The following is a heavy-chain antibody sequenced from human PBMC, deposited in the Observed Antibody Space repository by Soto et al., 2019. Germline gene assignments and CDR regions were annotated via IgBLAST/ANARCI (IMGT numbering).Heavy chain of an antibody. Sequence: PGGSLRLSCTASGFTVSNYYMGWVRQAPGKALEWVSLIYSADITYYADSVKGRFTISRDNSKNTLYLQMNSLRAEDTAVYYCVSDPYNPLFGAWGQGTLVTVSS. D-gene: IGHD3-3*01. CDR2: IYSADIT. CDR1: GFTVSNYY. CDR3: VSDPYNPLFGA. J-gene: IGHJ5*02. V-gene: IGHV3-53*01.